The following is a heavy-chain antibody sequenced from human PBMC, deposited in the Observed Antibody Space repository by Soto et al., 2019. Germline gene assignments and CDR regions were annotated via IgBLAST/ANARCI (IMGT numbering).Heavy chain of an antibody. CDR3: ARHGPLTNNWNQLNC. D-gene: IGHD1-1*01. CDR2: IYYNGNT. Sequence: QLQLQESGPGLVKPSETLSLTCTVTGGSISSSPYYWAWIRQPPGKGLQWIGNIYYNGNTFYNPSLRRRVTICIDTSKSQLSLGLSSVTASDTAVYYCARHGPLTNNWNQLNCWGQGTLVTVSS. V-gene: IGHV4-39*01. J-gene: IGHJ4*02. CDR1: GGSISSSPYY.